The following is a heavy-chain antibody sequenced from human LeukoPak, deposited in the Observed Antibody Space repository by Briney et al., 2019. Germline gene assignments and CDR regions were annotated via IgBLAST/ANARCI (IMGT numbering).Heavy chain of an antibody. J-gene: IGHJ5*02. CDR3: ARDNSVGDIAWWFDP. D-gene: IGHD1-26*01. CDR1: GYTFTGYY. CDR2: INPDSGGT. V-gene: IGHV1-2*02. Sequence: ASVKVSCKASGYTFTGYYMHWVRQAPGQGLEWMGWINPDSGGTNYAQKFQGGVTMTRDTSISTAYMELSRLRSDDTAVYYCARDNSVGDIAWWFDPWGQGTLVTVSS.